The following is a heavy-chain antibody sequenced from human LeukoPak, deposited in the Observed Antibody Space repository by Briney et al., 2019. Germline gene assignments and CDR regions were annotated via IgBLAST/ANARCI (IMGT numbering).Heavy chain of an antibody. V-gene: IGHV4-39*01. D-gene: IGHD2-2*01. CDR1: GGSFSGYY. CDR2: IYYSGST. J-gene: IGHJ1*01. Sequence: PSETLSLTCAVYGGSFSGYYWGWIRQPPGKGLEWIGSIYYSGSTYYNPSLKSRVTISVDTSKNQFSLKLSSVTAADTAVYYCARILIVVVPAATPAEYFQHWGHGTLVTVSS. CDR3: ARILIVVVPAATPAEYFQH.